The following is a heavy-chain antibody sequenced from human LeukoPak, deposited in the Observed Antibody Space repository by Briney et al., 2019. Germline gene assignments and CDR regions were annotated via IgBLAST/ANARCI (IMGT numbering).Heavy chain of an antibody. CDR2: IYYRGST. Sequence: SDTLSLTCTVSGVPISRYYWSWFRQPAGKGLEWIGHIYYRGSTSYHPSLKSRFNVSVDTSKSQCSLTVNSVTAADTAVYYCATSDYGSKVDYWGQGTLFTVSS. J-gene: IGHJ4*02. V-gene: IGHV4-4*07. CDR3: ATSDYGSKVDY. D-gene: IGHD4-23*01. CDR1: GVPISRYY.